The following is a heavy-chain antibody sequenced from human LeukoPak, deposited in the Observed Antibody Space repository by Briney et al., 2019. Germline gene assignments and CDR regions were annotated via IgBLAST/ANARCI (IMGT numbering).Heavy chain of an antibody. CDR3: ARDHLTVGATGSSDI. V-gene: IGHV3-7*03. CDR1: GFTFSSYW. CDR2: IKQDGGEK. J-gene: IGHJ3*02. D-gene: IGHD3-16*01. Sequence: PGGSLRLSCAVSGFTFSSYWMSWVRQAPGKGLEWVGNIKQDGGEKNYVDSVRGRSTISRDNAKNSLYLQMNSLRAEDTAVYYCARDHLTVGATGSSDIWGQGTMVTVSS.